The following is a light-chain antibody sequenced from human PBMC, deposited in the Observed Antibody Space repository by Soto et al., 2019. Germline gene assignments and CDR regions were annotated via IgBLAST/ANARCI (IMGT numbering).Light chain of an antibody. CDR3: SSYAGSNNYV. Sequence: QSALTQPPSASGSPGQSVTITCTGTSSDVGGYNYVSWYQQHPGKAPKLMIYEVSKRPSGVPDRFSGSKSGNTASLTVSGLHAEEEADYYCSSYAGSNNYVFGTGTKVTFL. J-gene: IGLJ1*01. V-gene: IGLV2-8*01. CDR1: SSDVGGYNY. CDR2: EVS.